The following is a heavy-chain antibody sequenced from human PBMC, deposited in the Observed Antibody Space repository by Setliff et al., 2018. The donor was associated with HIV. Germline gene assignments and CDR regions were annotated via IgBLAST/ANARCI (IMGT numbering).Heavy chain of an antibody. D-gene: IGHD2-21*02. Sequence: GASVKVSCKASGYTFTSYYMHWVRQAPGQGLEWMGIINPSSGSTTYAQKFQGRVTMTRDTSTSTVYMELTGLRSEDTAVYYCANLRGEEAGNFYYFYFGLDVWGQGTTVTVSS. CDR1: GYTFTSYY. CDR2: INPSSGST. V-gene: IGHV1-46*01. J-gene: IGHJ6*02. CDR3: ANLRGEEAGNFYYFYFGLDV.